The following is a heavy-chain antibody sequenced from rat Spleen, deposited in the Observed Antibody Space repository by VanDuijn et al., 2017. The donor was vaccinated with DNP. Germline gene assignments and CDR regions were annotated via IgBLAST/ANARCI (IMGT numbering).Heavy chain of an antibody. D-gene: IGHD4-1*01. J-gene: IGHJ4*01. CDR2: IGSDGYAP. Sequence: EVQLVRLGGGLGRLGSSLKSSGPAQESILITFNLPWVAQGPRKVRKWVAYIGSDGYAPYYGDSVKGRFAISRDNAKSTLYLQMNSLRSEDMATYYCARHADTGPYYALDAWGQGTSVTVSS. V-gene: IGHV5-22*01. CDR1: ESILITFN. CDR3: ARHADTGPYYALDA.